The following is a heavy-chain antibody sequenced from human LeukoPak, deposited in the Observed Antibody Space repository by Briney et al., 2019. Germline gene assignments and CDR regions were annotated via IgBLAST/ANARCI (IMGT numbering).Heavy chain of an antibody. J-gene: IGHJ3*02. CDR2: ISSSSSYI. D-gene: IGHD3-22*01. V-gene: IGHV3-21*01. CDR1: GFTFSSYS. CDR3: ARGYDSSGYDAFDI. Sequence: GGSLRLSCAASGFTFSSYSTNWVRQAPGKGLEWVSSISSSSSYIYYADSVKGRFTISRDNAKNSLYLQMNSLRAEDTAVYYCARGYDSSGYDAFDIWGQGTMVTVSS.